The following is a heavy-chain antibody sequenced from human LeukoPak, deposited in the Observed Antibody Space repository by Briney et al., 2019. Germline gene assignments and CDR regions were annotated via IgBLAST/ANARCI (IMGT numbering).Heavy chain of an antibody. CDR3: ARDSSGWSNWFDP. V-gene: IGHV3-21*01. J-gene: IGHJ5*02. D-gene: IGHD6-19*01. Sequence: GGSLRLSCAASGFTFSSHNMIWVRQAPGKGLEWVSSISSSSSYIYYADSVKGRFTISRHNAKNSLYLQMNSLRVEDTAVYYCARDSSGWSNWFDPWGQGTLVTVSS. CDR2: ISSSSSYI. CDR1: GFTFSSHN.